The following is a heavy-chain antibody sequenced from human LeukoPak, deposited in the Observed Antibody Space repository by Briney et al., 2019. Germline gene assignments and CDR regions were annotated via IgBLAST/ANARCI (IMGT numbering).Heavy chain of an antibody. CDR2: ISAYNGNT. J-gene: IGHJ4*02. V-gene: IGHV1-18*01. D-gene: IGHD2-2*01. Sequence: ASVKVSCKASGYTFTSYGISWVRQAPGQGLEWMGWISAYNGNTNYAQKLQGRVTMTTDTSTSTAYMELRSLRSDDTAVYYCARDSYSLRPYCSSTSCSFDYWGQGTLVTVSS. CDR3: ARDSYSLRPYCSSTSCSFDY. CDR1: GYTFTSYG.